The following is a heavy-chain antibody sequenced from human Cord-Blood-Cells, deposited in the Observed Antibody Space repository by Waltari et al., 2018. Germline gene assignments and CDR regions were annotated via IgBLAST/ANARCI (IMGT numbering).Heavy chain of an antibody. V-gene: IGHV4-30-4*08. CDR2: IYYSGST. D-gene: IGHD3-22*01. CDR3: ARGYYDSSGYYYWYFDL. CDR1: GGSISSGDYY. J-gene: IGHJ2*01. Sequence: QVQLQESGPGLVKPSQTLSLTCTVSGGSISSGDYYWSWIRQPPGKGLEWIGYIYYSGSTYYNPSLKSRVTRSVDTSKNQFSLKLSSVTAADTAVYYCARGYYDSSGYYYWYFDLWGRGTLVTVSS.